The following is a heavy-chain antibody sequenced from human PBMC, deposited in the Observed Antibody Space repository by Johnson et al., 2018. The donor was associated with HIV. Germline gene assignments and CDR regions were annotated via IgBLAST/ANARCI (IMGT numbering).Heavy chain of an antibody. J-gene: IGHJ3*02. D-gene: IGHD2-8*01. Sequence: VQLVESGGGLVQPGGSLRLSCAASGFTFSSYAMSWVRQAPGKGLEWVSAISGSGGSTYYASSVKGRFTLSRDNSKNTLYLQMNSLRAEDTAVYYCAKPVLNLKADPGAFDIWGQGTMVTVSS. CDR2: ISGSGGST. V-gene: IGHV3-23*04. CDR1: GFTFSSYA. CDR3: AKPVLNLKADPGAFDI.